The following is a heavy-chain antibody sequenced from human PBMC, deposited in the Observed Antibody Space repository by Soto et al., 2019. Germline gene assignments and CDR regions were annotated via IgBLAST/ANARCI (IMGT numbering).Heavy chain of an antibody. CDR1: GFTFSSYA. Sequence: PGGSLRLSCAASGFTFSSYAMHWVRQAPGKGLEYVSAISSNGVSTYSANSVKGRFTVSRDNSKNTLYLQMGSLRAEDMAVYYCARGGRGYEFDDWGQGTLVTVSS. V-gene: IGHV3-64*01. CDR3: ARGGRGYEFDD. D-gene: IGHD5-12*01. J-gene: IGHJ4*02. CDR2: ISSNGVST.